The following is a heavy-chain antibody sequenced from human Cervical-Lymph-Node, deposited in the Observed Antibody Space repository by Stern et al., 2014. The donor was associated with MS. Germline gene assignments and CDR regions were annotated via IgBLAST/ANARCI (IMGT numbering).Heavy chain of an antibody. D-gene: IGHD4-17*01. Sequence: QVQLQQWGAGLLKPSETLSLTCAVYGGSFSGYYWSWIRQPPGKGLEWIGEINHSGHTNSHPPLTRPAPISADTPKTQFSLQPSSGTAADTAVYYCARGGDPDAFDIWGQGTMVTVSS. CDR2: INHSGHT. J-gene: IGHJ3*02. V-gene: IGHV4-34*01. CDR3: ARGGDPDAFDI. CDR1: GGSFSGYY.